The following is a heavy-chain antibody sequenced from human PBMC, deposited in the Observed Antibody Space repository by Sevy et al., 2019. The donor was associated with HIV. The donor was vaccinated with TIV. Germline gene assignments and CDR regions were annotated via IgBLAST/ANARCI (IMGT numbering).Heavy chain of an antibody. CDR1: GGTFSSYA. CDR2: IIPIFGTA. V-gene: IGHV1-69*13. J-gene: IGHJ4*02. Sequence: ASVKVSCKASGGTFSSYAISWVRQAPGQGLEWMGGIIPIFGTANYAQKFQGRVTITADESTSTAYMELSSLRSEDMAVYYCARAGGYYDFWSGYSGYYFDYWGQGTLVTVSS. CDR3: ARAGGYYDFWSGYSGYYFDY. D-gene: IGHD3-3*01.